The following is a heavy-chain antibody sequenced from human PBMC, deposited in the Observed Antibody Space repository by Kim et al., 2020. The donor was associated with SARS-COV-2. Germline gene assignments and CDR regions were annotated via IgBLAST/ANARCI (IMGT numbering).Heavy chain of an antibody. J-gene: IGHJ3*02. Sequence: GGSLRLSCAASGFTFSDYYMSWIRQAPGKGLEWVSYISSSGSTIYYADSVKGRFTISRDNAKNSLYLQMNSLRAEDTAVYYCARYIVVVPAADTRGAFDIWGQGTMVTVSS. CDR2: ISSSGSTI. CDR1: GFTFSDYY. D-gene: IGHD2-2*01. CDR3: ARYIVVVPAADTRGAFDI. V-gene: IGHV3-11*01.